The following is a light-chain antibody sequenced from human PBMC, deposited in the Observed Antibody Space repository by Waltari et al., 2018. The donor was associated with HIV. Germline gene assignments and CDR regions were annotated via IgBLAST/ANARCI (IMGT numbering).Light chain of an antibody. CDR2: EVS. Sequence: QSALTQPPSASGSPGQSVTISCTGTSSDVGGYNYVSWYQQHPAKAPKLMIYEVSKRPSGVPDRLSGSKSANTASLTVSGLQAEDEADYYCSSYAGSNNFGVFGGGTKLTVL. CDR1: SSDVGGYNY. V-gene: IGLV2-8*01. CDR3: SSYAGSNNFGV. J-gene: IGLJ2*01.